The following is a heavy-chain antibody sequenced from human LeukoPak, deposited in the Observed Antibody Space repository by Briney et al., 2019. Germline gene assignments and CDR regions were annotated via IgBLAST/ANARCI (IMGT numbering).Heavy chain of an antibody. CDR3: AKIKGFWSGFIDY. V-gene: IGHV3-23*01. CDR2: ISGSGGST. J-gene: IGHJ4*02. Sequence: PGGSLRLSXAASGFTFSSYAMSWVRQAPGKGLEWVSVISGSGGSTYYADSVKGRFTISRDNSKNTLYLQMNRLRAEDTAVYYCAKIKGFWSGFIDYWGQGTLVTVSS. D-gene: IGHD3-3*01. CDR1: GFTFSSYA.